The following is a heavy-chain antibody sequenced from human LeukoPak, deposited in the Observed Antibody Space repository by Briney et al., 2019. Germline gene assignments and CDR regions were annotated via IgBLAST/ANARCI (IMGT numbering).Heavy chain of an antibody. CDR2: ISWNSGYI. J-gene: IGHJ2*01. Sequence: GRSLRLSCAASGFTFDDYGMHWVRQAPGKGLEWVSGISWNSGYIGYAESVKGRFTVSRDNAKNSLYLQMNSLRAEDTAVYYCVRDPGYFDLWGRGTLVTVSS. CDR3: VRDPGYFDL. V-gene: IGHV3-9*01. CDR1: GFTFDDYG.